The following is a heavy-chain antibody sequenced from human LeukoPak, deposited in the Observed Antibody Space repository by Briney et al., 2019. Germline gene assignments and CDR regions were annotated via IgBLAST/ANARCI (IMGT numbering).Heavy chain of an antibody. Sequence: SETLSLTCTVSGDXISSSNCSWIRQPPGEGLEWIGSIHNSGRTNYNPPLQSRVTISIDTSKNQFSLKLTSVTAADTAVYYCARRREGGSRISASNGFDPWGQGTLVTVSS. J-gene: IGHJ5*02. D-gene: IGHD1-26*01. CDR2: IHNSGRT. CDR1: GDXISSSN. CDR3: ARRREGGSRISASNGFDP. V-gene: IGHV4-4*09.